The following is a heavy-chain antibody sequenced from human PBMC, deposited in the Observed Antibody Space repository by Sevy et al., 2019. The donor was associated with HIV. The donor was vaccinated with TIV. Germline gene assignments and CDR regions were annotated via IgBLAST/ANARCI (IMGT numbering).Heavy chain of an antibody. CDR1: GFTFSSYA. CDR3: ARGFYGDYEIHAFDI. V-gene: IGHV3-30-3*01. Sequence: GGSLRLSCAASGFTFSSYAMHWVHQAPGKGLEWVAVISYDGSNKYYADSVKGRFTISRDNSKNTLYLQMNSLRAEDTAVYYCARGFYGDYEIHAFDIWGQGTMVTVSS. D-gene: IGHD4-17*01. J-gene: IGHJ3*02. CDR2: ISYDGSNK.